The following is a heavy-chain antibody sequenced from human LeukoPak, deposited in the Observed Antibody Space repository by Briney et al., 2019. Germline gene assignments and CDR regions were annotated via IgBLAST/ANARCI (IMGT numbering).Heavy chain of an antibody. J-gene: IGHJ6*02. Sequence: GGSLRLSCAASGFDSSTYSMHWVRRAPGRGLEWLSYIDSSSSTIYYADSVKGRFTISRDNAKNSLYLQMNSLRAEDTAVFYCARGGARSSSYYYYGMDVWGLGTTVTVSS. CDR1: GFDSSTYS. CDR3: ARGGARSSSYYYYGMDV. CDR2: IDSSSSTI. V-gene: IGHV3-48*01. D-gene: IGHD6-13*01.